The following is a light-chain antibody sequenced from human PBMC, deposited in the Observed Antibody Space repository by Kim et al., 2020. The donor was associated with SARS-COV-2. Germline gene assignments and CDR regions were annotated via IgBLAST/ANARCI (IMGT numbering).Light chain of an antibody. CDR3: QQFNKYPIT. CDR2: EAS. Sequence: AIQLTQSPSSLSASVGDRVTITCRASQGISSALAWYQQKPGKAPKLLIYEASTLESGVPSRFSGSGSGTDFTLTISSLQPEDFATYYCQQFNKYPITFGQGTRLEIK. CDR1: QGISSA. V-gene: IGKV1D-13*01. J-gene: IGKJ5*01.